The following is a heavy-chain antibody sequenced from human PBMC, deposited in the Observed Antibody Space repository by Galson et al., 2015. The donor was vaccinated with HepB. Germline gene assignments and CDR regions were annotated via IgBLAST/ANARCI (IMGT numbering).Heavy chain of an antibody. Sequence: SMSWVRQAPGKGLEWVSVIYSGGSTHYADSVKGRFTTSRDDSRNTLYLQMNSLRTEDTAVYYCARTLMDYGANPWGQGALVTVSS. J-gene: IGHJ5*02. D-gene: IGHD4-23*01. CDR3: ARTLMDYGANP. CDR2: IYSGGST. CDR1: S. V-gene: IGHV3-53*01.